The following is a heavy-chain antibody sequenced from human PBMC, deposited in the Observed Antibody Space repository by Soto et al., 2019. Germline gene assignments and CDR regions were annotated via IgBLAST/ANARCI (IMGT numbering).Heavy chain of an antibody. CDR2: INHSGST. D-gene: IGHD3-10*01. V-gene: IGHV4-34*01. Sequence: SETLSLTCAVYGGSFSGYYWSWIRQPPGKGLEWIGEINHSGSTNYNPSLKSRVTISVDTSKNQFSLKLSSVTAADTAVYYCARSYYYGSGSYYIRRRESNWFDPWGQGTLVTVSS. CDR1: GGSFSGYY. J-gene: IGHJ5*02. CDR3: ARSYYYGSGSYYIRRRESNWFDP.